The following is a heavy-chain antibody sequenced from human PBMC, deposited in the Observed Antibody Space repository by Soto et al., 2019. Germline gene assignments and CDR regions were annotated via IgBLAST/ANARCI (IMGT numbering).Heavy chain of an antibody. Sequence: EVQLLESGGGLVQPGGSLRLSCAASGFTFSSYAMSWVRQAPGKGLEWVSAICGSGGTTYYADSVKGRFTISRDNSKKTLYLQMNSLRAEDTAVYYCAQDRCPHDYWGQGTLVTVSS. CDR2: ICGSGGTT. CDR1: GFTFSSYA. V-gene: IGHV3-23*01. CDR3: AQDRCPHDY. J-gene: IGHJ4*02.